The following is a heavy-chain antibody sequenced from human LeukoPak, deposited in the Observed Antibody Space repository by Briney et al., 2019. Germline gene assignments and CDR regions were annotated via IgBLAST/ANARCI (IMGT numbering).Heavy chain of an antibody. CDR3: ARAWESIAGYYFDY. Sequence: ASVKVSCKASGYTFRSYHIHWVRQAPGQGLEWMGKINPSFNPGVDVTSYAQKFQGRVTMTRDISTNTVYMELSSLTSEDTAVYYCARAWESIAGYYFDYWGQGTLVTLSS. D-gene: IGHD1-26*01. CDR2: INPSFNPGVDVT. CDR1: GYTFRSYH. J-gene: IGHJ4*02. V-gene: IGHV1-46*01.